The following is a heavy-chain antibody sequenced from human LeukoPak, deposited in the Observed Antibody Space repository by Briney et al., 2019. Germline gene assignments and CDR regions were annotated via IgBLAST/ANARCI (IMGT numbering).Heavy chain of an antibody. CDR3: ARIIRDGFGFDY. V-gene: IGHV3-43*02. Sequence: GGSLRLSCAASGFTFDDYAMHWVRQAPGKGLEWVSLISGDGGSTYYADSVKGRFTISRDNTKNSLYLQMNSLRAEDTAVYYCARIIRDGFGFDYWGQGTLVTVSS. CDR1: GFTFDDYA. CDR2: ISGDGGST. J-gene: IGHJ4*02. D-gene: IGHD5-24*01.